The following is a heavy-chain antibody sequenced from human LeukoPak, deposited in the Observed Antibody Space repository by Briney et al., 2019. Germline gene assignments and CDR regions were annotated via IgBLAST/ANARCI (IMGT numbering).Heavy chain of an antibody. CDR2: INHSGST. Sequence: SETLSLTCTVSGGSISSYYWSWIRQPQGKGLEWIGEINHSGSTNYNPSLKSRVTISVDTSKNQFSLKLSSVTAADTAVYYCARSRYGSGSKDLDYWGQGTLVTVSS. CDR3: ARSRYGSGSKDLDY. J-gene: IGHJ4*02. D-gene: IGHD3-10*01. CDR1: GGSISSYY. V-gene: IGHV4-34*01.